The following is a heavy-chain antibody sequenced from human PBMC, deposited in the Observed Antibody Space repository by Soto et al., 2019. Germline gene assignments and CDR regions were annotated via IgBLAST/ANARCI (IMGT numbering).Heavy chain of an antibody. CDR1: GGSISSSSYY. CDR2: IYYSGST. V-gene: IGHV4-39*01. Sequence: XGTLSLTCTVSGGSISSSSYYWGWIRQPPGKGLEWIGSIYYSGSTYYNPSLKSRVTISVDTSKNQFSLKLSSVTAADTAVYYCARAHTYYYDSSGQFDYWGQGTLVTVSS. J-gene: IGHJ4*02. CDR3: ARAHTYYYDSSGQFDY. D-gene: IGHD3-22*01.